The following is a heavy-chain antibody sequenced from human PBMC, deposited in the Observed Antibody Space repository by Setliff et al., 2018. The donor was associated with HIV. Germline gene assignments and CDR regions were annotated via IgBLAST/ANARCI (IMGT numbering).Heavy chain of an antibody. Sequence: ASVKVSCKASGYTFTRYFMHCVRQAPGQGLEWLGMINPSGGSTWYAQKFQGRVTMTGDTSKKQFSLKLNSVTAADTAVYYCARHVRYSGSGSYSFDYWGQGTQVTVSS. CDR1: GYTFTRYF. D-gene: IGHD3-10*01. V-gene: IGHV1-46*01. CDR2: INPSGGST. CDR3: ARHVRYSGSGSYSFDY. J-gene: IGHJ4*02.